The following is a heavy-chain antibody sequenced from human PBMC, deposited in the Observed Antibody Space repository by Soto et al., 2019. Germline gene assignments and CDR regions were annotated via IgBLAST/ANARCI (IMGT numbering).Heavy chain of an antibody. D-gene: IGHD2-2*01. CDR2: IDPSDSYT. CDR3: ARQPPVGYCSSTSCYGRNWFDP. CDR1: GYSFTSYW. V-gene: IGHV5-10-1*01. Sequence: PGESLKISCKGSGYSFTSYWISWVRQMPGKGLEWMGRIDPSDSYTNYSPSFQGHVTISADKSISTAHLQWSSLKASDTAMYYCARQPPVGYCSSTSCYGRNWFDPWGQGTLVTVSS. J-gene: IGHJ5*02.